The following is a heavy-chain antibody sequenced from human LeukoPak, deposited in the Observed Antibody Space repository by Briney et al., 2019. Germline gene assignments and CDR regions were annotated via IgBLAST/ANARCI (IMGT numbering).Heavy chain of an antibody. CDR1: GYTFTGYY. CDR2: INPNSGGT. V-gene: IGHV1-2*02. J-gene: IGHJ4*02. D-gene: IGHD3-22*01. Sequence: ASVKVSCKASGYTFTGYYMHWVRQAPGQGLEWMGWINPNSGGTNYAQKFQGRVTMTRDTSISTAYMELSRLRSDDTAVYYCAEPSYDSSGYYDYWGQGTLVTVSS. CDR3: AEPSYDSSGYYDY.